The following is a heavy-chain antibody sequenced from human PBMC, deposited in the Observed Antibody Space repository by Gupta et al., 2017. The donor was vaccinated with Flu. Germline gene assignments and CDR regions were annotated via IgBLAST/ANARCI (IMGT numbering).Heavy chain of an antibody. V-gene: IGHV3-43*01. CDR2: ISWDGGST. CDR3: AKEEAYSSGPLFDY. CDR1: GFTFDAYT. Sequence: EVQLVESGGVVVQPGGSLRLSCAASGFTFDAYTMHWVRQAPGKGLEWVSLISWDGGSTYYADSVKGRFTISRDNSKNSLYLQMNSLRTEDTALYYCAKEEAYSSGPLFDYWGQGTLVTVSS. D-gene: IGHD6-19*01. J-gene: IGHJ4*02.